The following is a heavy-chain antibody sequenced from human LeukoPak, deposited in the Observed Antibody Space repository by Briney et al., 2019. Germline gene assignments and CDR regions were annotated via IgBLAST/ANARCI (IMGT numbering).Heavy chain of an antibody. CDR3: ARESGYSYGYAFDI. J-gene: IGHJ3*02. CDR1: GFTFSSYS. D-gene: IGHD5-18*01. V-gene: IGHV3-21*01. Sequence: PGGSLRLSCAASGFTFSSYSMNWVRQAPGKGLEWVSSISSSSYIYYADSVKGRFTISRDNAKNSLYLQMNSLRAEDTAVYYCARESGYSYGYAFDIWGQGTMVTVSS. CDR2: ISSSSYI.